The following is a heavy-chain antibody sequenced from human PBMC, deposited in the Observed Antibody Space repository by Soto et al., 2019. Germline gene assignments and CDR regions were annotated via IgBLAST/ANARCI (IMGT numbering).Heavy chain of an antibody. CDR3: ARGLTREYYDSSGYLDY. CDR1: GGSISSSSYY. V-gene: IGHV4-39*01. Sequence: QLQLQESGPGLVKPSETLSLTCTVSGGSISSSSYYWGWIRQPPGKGLEWIGSIYYSGSTYYNPSLKSRVTISVDTSKNQFSLKLSSVTAADTAVYYCARGLTREYYDSSGYLDYWGQGTLVTVSS. CDR2: IYYSGST. D-gene: IGHD3-22*01. J-gene: IGHJ4*02.